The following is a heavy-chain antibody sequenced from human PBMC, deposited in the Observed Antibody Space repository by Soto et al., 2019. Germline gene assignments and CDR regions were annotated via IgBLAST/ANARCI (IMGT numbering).Heavy chain of an antibody. J-gene: IGHJ4*02. CDR2: IYYSGST. CDR3: ASLYYYDSSGYQHDY. Sequence: SETLSVTCTVSGGSISSYYWSWIRQPPGKGLEWIGYIYYSGSTNYNPSLKSRVTISVDTSKNQFSLKLSSVTAADTAVYYCASLYYYDSSGYQHDYWGQGTLVTV. V-gene: IGHV4-59*01. D-gene: IGHD3-22*01. CDR1: GGSISSYY.